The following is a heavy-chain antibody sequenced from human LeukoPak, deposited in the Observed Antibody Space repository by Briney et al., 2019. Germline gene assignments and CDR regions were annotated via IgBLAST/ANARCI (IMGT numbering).Heavy chain of an antibody. CDR1: GGSFSGYY. V-gene: IGHV4-34*01. CDR3: VDLGATGHFDY. J-gene: IGHJ4*02. Sequence: SETLSLTCAVYGGSFSGYYWSWIRQPPGKGLEWIGEINHSGSTNYNPSLKSRVTISVDTSMNQFSLKLSSVTAADTAVYYCVDLGATGHFDYWGQGTLVTVSS. D-gene: IGHD1-26*01. CDR2: INHSGST.